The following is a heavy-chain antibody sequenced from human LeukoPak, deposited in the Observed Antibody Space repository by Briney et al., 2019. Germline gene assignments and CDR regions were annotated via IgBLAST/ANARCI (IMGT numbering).Heavy chain of an antibody. CDR2: IRSKANSYAT. D-gene: IGHD4-23*01. J-gene: IGHJ3*02. V-gene: IGHV3-73*01. CDR1: GFTFSGSA. CDR3: TRPMPVYGGKEHAFDI. Sequence: GGSLRLSCAASGFTFSGSAMHWVRQASGKGLEWVGRIRSKANSYATAYAASVKGRFTISRDDSKNTAYLQMNSLKTEDTAVYYCTRPMPVYGGKEHAFDIWGQGTMVTVSS.